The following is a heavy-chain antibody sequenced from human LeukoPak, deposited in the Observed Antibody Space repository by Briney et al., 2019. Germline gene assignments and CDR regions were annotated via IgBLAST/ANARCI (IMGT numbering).Heavy chain of an antibody. J-gene: IGHJ4*02. Sequence: GRSLRLSCAASGFTFSSYAMSWVRQAPGKGLEWVSAISGSGGSTYYADSVKGRFTISRDNSKNTLYLQMNSLRAEDTAVYYCAKDLSIVGATYFDYWGRGTLVTVSS. CDR2: ISGSGGST. CDR3: AKDLSIVGATYFDY. D-gene: IGHD1-26*01. V-gene: IGHV3-23*01. CDR1: GFTFSSYA.